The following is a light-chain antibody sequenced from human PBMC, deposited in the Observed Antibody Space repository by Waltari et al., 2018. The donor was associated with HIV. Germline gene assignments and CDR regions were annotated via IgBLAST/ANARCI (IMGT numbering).Light chain of an antibody. CDR3: QQYSNWPPGT. Sequence: EIVMTQSPVTLSVSPGERATLSCRASQSVGRNLAWYHQKPGQAPRLLIYGASTRATGIPARFSGSGSGTEFTLTISSLQSEDFAVYYCQQYSNWPPGTFGQGTKLEIK. CDR1: QSVGRN. CDR2: GAS. J-gene: IGKJ2*01. V-gene: IGKV3-15*01.